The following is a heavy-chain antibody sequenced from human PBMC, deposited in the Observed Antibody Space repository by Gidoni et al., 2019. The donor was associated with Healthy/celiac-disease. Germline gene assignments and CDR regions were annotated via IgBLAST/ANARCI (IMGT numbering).Heavy chain of an antibody. D-gene: IGHD3-10*01. CDR2: ISSSSSTI. CDR1: VFTFIVSA. Sequence: EVQLVESGGGLVQPGGSLRLSCAASVFTFIVSAMHWVRQAPGKGLEWVSYISSSSSTIYYADSVKGRFTISRDNAKNSLYLQMNSLRDEDTAVYYCAAAAGSSELVRAYNYYYYGMDVWGQGTTVTVSS. CDR3: AAAAGSSELVRAYNYYYYGMDV. V-gene: IGHV3-48*02. J-gene: IGHJ6*02.